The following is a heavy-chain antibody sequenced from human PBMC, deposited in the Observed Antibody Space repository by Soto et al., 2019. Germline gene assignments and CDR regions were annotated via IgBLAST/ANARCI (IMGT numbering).Heavy chain of an antibody. Sequence: SETLSLTCTFSGGSISSSSYYWGWIRQPPGKGLEWIGSIYYRGSTYYNPSLKSRVTISVDTSKNQFSLKLSSVTAADTAVYYCARIVDTAMVHWGQGTLVTVSS. V-gene: IGHV4-39*01. D-gene: IGHD5-18*01. CDR1: GGSISSSSYY. CDR3: ARIVDTAMVH. J-gene: IGHJ1*01. CDR2: IYYRGST.